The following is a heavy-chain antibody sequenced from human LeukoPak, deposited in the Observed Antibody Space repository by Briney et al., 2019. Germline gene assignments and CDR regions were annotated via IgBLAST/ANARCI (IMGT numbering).Heavy chain of an antibody. J-gene: IGHJ4*02. CDR1: GGSISSGGYY. D-gene: IGHD1-26*01. V-gene: IGHV4-31*03. CDR3: ARDRGGTYPGYFDY. CDR2: IYYSGST. Sequence: SQTPSLTCTVSGGSISSGGYYWTWIRQHPEKGLEWIGYIYYSGSTYYNPSLKSRVTISVDTSKKQFSLKLSSVTAADTAVYYCARDRGGTYPGYFDYWGQGTLVTVSS.